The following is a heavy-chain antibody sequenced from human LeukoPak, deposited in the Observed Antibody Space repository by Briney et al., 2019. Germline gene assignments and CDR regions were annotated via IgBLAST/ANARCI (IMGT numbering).Heavy chain of an antibody. J-gene: IGHJ5*02. V-gene: IGHV3-74*01. CDR3: ARIAAAGLYNWFDP. CDR1: GFAFSTNW. D-gene: IGHD6-13*01. CDR2: ISTDARTI. Sequence: GGSLRLSCAASGFAFSTNWMHWVRQAPGKGLVWVSHISTDARTITYADFVKGRFTISRDNAKNTLYLQMNSLRAEDTAVYYCARIAAAGLYNWFDPWGQGTLVTVSS.